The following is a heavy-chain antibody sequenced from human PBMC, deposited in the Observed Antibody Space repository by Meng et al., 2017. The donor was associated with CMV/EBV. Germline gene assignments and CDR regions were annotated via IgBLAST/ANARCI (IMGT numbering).Heavy chain of an antibody. Sequence: HLPRQAWGPGPVKPSETLSLTCTVSGGSISSSSYYWGWIRQPPGKGLEWIRSIYYSGSTYYNPSLKSRVTISVDTSKNQFSLKLSSVTAADTAVYYCASRITIFGVVTAFDPWGQGTLVTVSS. CDR3: ASRITIFGVVTAFDP. CDR1: GGSISSSSYY. D-gene: IGHD3-3*01. J-gene: IGHJ5*02. CDR2: IYYSGST. V-gene: IGHV4-39*07.